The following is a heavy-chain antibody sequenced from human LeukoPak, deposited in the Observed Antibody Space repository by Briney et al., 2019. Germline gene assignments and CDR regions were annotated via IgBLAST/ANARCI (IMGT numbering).Heavy chain of an antibody. J-gene: IGHJ4*02. D-gene: IGHD3-3*01. Sequence: AASVKVSCKASGYTFTSYGISWVRQAPGQGLEWMGWISAYNGNTNYAQKLQGRVTMTTDTSTSTAYMELRSLRSDDTAVYYCARDELTISSTRYFDYWGQGTLVTVSS. CDR2: ISAYNGNT. CDR1: GYTFTSYG. CDR3: ARDELTISSTRYFDY. V-gene: IGHV1-18*01.